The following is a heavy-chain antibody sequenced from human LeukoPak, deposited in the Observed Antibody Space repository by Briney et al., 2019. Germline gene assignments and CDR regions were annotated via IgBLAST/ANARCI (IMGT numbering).Heavy chain of an antibody. CDR1: GGTITSYY. CDR2: VYYSGST. D-gene: IGHD3-22*01. J-gene: IGHJ4*02. CDR3: ARSFGSYYDTSGYEDY. Sequence: SETLSLTCTVSGGTITSYYWSWIRRPPGKGLEYIGYVYYSGSTNYNPSLKSRVTISVDTSKNQFSLKLSSVTAADTAVYYCARSFGSYYDTSGYEDYWGQGTLVTVSS. V-gene: IGHV4-59*08.